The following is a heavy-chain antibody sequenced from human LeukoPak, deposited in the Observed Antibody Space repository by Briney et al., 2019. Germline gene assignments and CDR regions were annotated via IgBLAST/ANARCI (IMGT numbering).Heavy chain of an antibody. CDR3: ARFSGGDFWSGYYAIDPFDY. J-gene: IGHJ4*02. V-gene: IGHV3-21*01. D-gene: IGHD3-3*01. CDR2: ISSSSSYI. Sequence: GGSLRLSCAASGFTFSSYAMSWVRQAPGKGLEWVSSISSSSSYIYYADSVKGRFTISRDNAKNSLYLQMNSLRAEDTAVYYCARFSGGDFWSGYYAIDPFDYWGQGTLVTVSS. CDR1: GFTFSSYA.